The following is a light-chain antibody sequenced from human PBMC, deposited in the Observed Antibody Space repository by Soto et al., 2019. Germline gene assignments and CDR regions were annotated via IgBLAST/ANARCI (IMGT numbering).Light chain of an antibody. J-gene: IGLJ1*01. CDR2: DVS. CDR1: SSDVGGYNY. Sequence: QSALTQPASVSGSPGQSIAISCTGTSSDVGGYNYVSWYQQHPGKAPKLMIYDVSSRPSGVSNRFSGSKSGNTASLTISGLQAGYEADYYCSSYTSSTTEVFGTGTKVTVL. CDR3: SSYTSSTTEV. V-gene: IGLV2-14*03.